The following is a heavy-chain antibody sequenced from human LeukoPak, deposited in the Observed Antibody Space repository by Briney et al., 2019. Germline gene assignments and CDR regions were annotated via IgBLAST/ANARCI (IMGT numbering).Heavy chain of an antibody. CDR1: GFTFDDYA. CDR3: AKDRYYYGSGSYSYFDY. D-gene: IGHD3-10*01. J-gene: IGHJ4*02. Sequence: GRSLRLSCAASGFTFDDYAMHWVRQAPGKGLEWVSGISWNSGSIGYADSVKGRFTISRDNAKNSLYLQMNSLRAEDTALYYCAKDRYYYGSGSYSYFDYWGQGTLVTVSS. CDR2: ISWNSGSI. V-gene: IGHV3-9*01.